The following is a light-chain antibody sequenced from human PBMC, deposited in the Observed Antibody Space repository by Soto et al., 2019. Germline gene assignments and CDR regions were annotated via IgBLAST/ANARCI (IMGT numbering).Light chain of an antibody. CDR2: DTS. Sequence: IVLTQSQATLSLSPGERATFSCRASQSFATYLAWYQQKPGQAPRLLIYDTSTRATGVPARFSGSRSGTEFTLTINSLQSEDFAVYYCQRYNNWPLTFGGGTKVDIK. J-gene: IGKJ4*01. CDR3: QRYNNWPLT. V-gene: IGKV3-15*01. CDR1: QSFATY.